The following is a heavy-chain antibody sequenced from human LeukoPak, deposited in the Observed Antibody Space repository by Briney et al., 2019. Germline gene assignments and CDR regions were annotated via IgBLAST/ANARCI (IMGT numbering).Heavy chain of an antibody. Sequence: GASVKVSCKASGYTFTIYYMHWVRQAPGQGLEWMGIINPSGGSTSYAQKFQGRVTMTRDTSTSTVYMELSSLRSEDTAVYYCARVSESGYCSSTSCRTHNWFDPWGQGTLVTVSS. CDR3: ARVSESGYCSSTSCRTHNWFDP. CDR2: INPSGGST. D-gene: IGHD2-2*01. CDR1: GYTFTIYY. J-gene: IGHJ5*02. V-gene: IGHV1-46*01.